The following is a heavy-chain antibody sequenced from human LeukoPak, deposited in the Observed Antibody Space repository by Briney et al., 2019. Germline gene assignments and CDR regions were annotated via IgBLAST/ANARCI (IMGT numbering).Heavy chain of an antibody. CDR3: ARVWLGRNYYYGMDV. J-gene: IGHJ6*02. D-gene: IGHD3-10*01. CDR1: GGSISGYY. Sequence: PSETLSLTCTVSGGSISGYYWSWIRQPPGKGLEWIGYMYYSGITSYNPSLKGRVTISADTSKNQFSLKLSSVTAVDTAVYYCARVWLGRNYYYGMDVWGQGTTVTVSS. V-gene: IGHV4-59*12. CDR2: MYYSGIT.